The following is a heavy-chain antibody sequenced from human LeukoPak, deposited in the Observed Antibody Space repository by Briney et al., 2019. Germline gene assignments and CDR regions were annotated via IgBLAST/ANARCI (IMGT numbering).Heavy chain of an antibody. V-gene: IGHV3-23*01. CDR2: ITGSGGST. CDR1: GFTVSSNY. Sequence: PGGSLRLSCAASGFTVSSNYMSWVRQAPGKGLEWASGITGSGGSTYYADSVKGRFTISRDNSKNTLYLQMNSLRAEDTAIYYCARDERLLSFLKWGQGTLVTVSS. D-gene: IGHD3-3*01. J-gene: IGHJ4*02. CDR3: ARDERLLSFLK.